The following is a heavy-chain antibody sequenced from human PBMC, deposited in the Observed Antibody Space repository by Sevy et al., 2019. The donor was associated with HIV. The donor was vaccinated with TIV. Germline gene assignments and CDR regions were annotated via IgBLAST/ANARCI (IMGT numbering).Heavy chain of an antibody. CDR2: ISSSSSYI. Sequence: GGSLRLSCAASGFTFSSYSMNWVRQAPGKGLEWVSSISSSSSYIYYADSVKGRFTISRDNAKNSLYLQMNSLRAEDTAVYYCAKSRFSWVDFDYWGQGTLVTVSS. D-gene: IGHD1-26*01. J-gene: IGHJ4*02. V-gene: IGHV3-21*01. CDR3: AKSRFSWVDFDY. CDR1: GFTFSSYS.